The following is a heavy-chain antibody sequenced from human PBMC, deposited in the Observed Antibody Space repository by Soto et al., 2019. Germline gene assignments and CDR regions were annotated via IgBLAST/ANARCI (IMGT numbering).Heavy chain of an antibody. D-gene: IGHD2-2*01. V-gene: IGHV3-21*01. CDR3: ARERGIVVVPSMDV. J-gene: IGHJ6*03. CDR1: GFTFSSYS. CDR2: ICSSSSYI. Sequence: GGSLRLSCAASGFTFSSYSMNWVRQAPGKGLEWVSSICSSSSYIYYADSVKGRFTISRDNAKNSLYLQMNSLRAEDTAVYYCARERGIVVVPSMDVWGKGTTVTVSS.